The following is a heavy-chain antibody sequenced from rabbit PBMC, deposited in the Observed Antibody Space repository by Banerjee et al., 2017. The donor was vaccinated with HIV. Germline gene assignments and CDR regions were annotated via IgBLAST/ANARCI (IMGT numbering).Heavy chain of an antibody. D-gene: IGHD4-1*01. J-gene: IGHJ4*01. CDR2: IYASEGSA. CDR1: GFDFSSYYM. CDR3: ARDLAGVIGWNFNL. V-gene: IGHV1S45*01. Sequence: QEQLKETGGGLVQPGGSLTLSCKASGFDFSSYYMSWVRQAPGKGLEWIGIIYASEGSADYASWAKGPFTISKTSSTTVTLQMTSLTAADTASYFCARDLAGVIGWNFNLWGQGTLVTVS.